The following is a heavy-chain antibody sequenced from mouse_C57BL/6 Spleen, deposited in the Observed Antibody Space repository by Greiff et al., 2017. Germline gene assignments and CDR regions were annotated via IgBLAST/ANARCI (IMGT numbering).Heavy chain of an antibody. CDR3: ARDYYCDAMDY. V-gene: IGHV5-17*01. D-gene: IGHD1-1*01. CDR2: ISSGSSTN. CDR1: GFTFSDYG. J-gene: IGHJ4*01. Sequence: EVKVVESGGGLVKPGGSLKLSCAASGFTFSDYGMHWVRQAPEKGLEWVAYISSGSSTNYYADTVKGRFTISRDNAKNTLFLQMTRLRAEDTDMYYCARDYYCDAMDYWGQGTSVTVSS.